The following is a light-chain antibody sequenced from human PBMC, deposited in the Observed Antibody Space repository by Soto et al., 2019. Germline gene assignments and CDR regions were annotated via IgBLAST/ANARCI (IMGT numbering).Light chain of an antibody. Sequence: QSALTQPASVSGSPGQSIAISCTGSSSDVGIYNYVSWYQQHPGKVPKLIIYEVTNRPSGVSNRFSGSKSGNTASLTISGLPAEDEADYYCSSYTTSSTRVFGTGTKVTVL. J-gene: IGLJ1*01. CDR1: SSDVGIYNY. CDR3: SSYTTSSTRV. V-gene: IGLV2-14*01. CDR2: EVT.